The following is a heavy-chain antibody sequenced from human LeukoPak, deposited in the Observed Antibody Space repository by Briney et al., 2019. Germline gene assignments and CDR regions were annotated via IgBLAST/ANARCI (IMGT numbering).Heavy chain of an antibody. Sequence: GGSLRLSCAASGFTVSSNYMSWVRQAPGKGLEWVSYISSSSSTIYYADSVKGRFTISRDNAKNSLYLQMNSLRDEDTAVYYCARDPAVTTISFDYWGQGTLVTVSS. J-gene: IGHJ4*02. V-gene: IGHV3-48*02. CDR1: GFTVSSNY. CDR3: ARDPAVTTISFDY. CDR2: ISSSSSTI. D-gene: IGHD4-17*01.